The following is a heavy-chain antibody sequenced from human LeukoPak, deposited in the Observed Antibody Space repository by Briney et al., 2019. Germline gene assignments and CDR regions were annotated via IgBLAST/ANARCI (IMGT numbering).Heavy chain of an antibody. CDR1: GYRFTTYW. CDR2: IYPADSTA. V-gene: IGHV5-51*01. J-gene: IGHJ4*02. CDR3: ARRDGSYEFFDY. D-gene: IGHD1-26*01. Sequence: GESLKISCKASGYRFTTYWIGWVRQMPGKGLEWMGIIYPADSTAHYSPSFQGQVTISVDKSINTAYLQWSRLKASDTAMYYCARRDGSYEFFDYWGQGTLVTVSS.